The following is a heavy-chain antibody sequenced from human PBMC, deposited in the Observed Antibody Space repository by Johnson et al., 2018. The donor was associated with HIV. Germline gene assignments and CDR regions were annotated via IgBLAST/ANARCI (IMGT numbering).Heavy chain of an antibody. CDR3: TTPRHYYDGSGYFVGDAFDI. V-gene: IGHV3-15*01. CDR1: GFTFSNAW. CDR2: IKTKTDGGTT. J-gene: IGHJ3*02. D-gene: IGHD3-22*01. Sequence: VQLVESGGGLVKPGGSLRLSCVASGFTFSNAWMTWVRQAPGKGLEWVGRIKTKTDGGTTDNAAPVKGRFTISRDDSKNTLYLQMNSLKTEDTAVYYCTTPRHYYDGSGYFVGDAFDIWGQGTMVTVSS.